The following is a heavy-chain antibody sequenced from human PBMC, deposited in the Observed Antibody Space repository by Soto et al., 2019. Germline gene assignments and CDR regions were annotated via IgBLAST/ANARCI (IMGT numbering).Heavy chain of an antibody. V-gene: IGHV4-59*01. J-gene: IGHJ6*02. D-gene: IGHD2-21*02. CDR2: MYNTGST. CDR3: ARDLWGYCGTDCYPLDV. Sequence: SETRSLTCTVSGGSISGYYWSWIRQPPWKGLEWIGYMYNTGSTVYNPSFKSRVTISVDTSKNQFSLKLNSVTAADTAVYYCARDLWGYCGTDCYPLDVWGQGTTVTVS. CDR1: GGSISGYY.